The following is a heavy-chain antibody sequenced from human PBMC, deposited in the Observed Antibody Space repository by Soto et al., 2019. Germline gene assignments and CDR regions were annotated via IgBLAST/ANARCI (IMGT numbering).Heavy chain of an antibody. V-gene: IGHV1-46*01. CDR3: ARETKADGMDV. CDR2: INPSGGST. CDR1: GYTFTSYY. Sequence: QVQLVQSGAEVKKPGASVKVSCKASGYTFTSYYMHWVRQAPGQGLEWMGIINPSGGSTRYAQKFKGRVTMKRDTATSTVYMELSSLRYEDTAVYYCARETKADGMDVWGQGTTVTVSS. J-gene: IGHJ6*02. D-gene: IGHD1-1*01.